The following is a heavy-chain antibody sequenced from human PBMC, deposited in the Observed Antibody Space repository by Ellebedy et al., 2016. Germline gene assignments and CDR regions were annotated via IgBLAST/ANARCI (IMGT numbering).Heavy chain of an antibody. J-gene: IGHJ4*02. CDR3: ARGVAVAGTPFDY. V-gene: IGHV4-4*07. CDR2: IYTSGST. D-gene: IGHD6-19*01. CDR1: GGSISSYY. Sequence: GSLRLXXTVSGGSISSYYWSWIRQPAGKGLEWIGRIYTSGSTNYNPSLKSRVTMSVDTSKNQFSLKLSSVTAADTAVYYCARGVAVAGTPFDYWGQGTLVTVSS.